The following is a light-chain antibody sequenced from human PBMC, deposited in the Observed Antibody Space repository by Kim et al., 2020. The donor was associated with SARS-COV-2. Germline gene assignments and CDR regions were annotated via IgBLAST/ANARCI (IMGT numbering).Light chain of an antibody. CDR3: SSYTSSSWV. Sequence: PGQLITISCPGTSNDVGGYNYVSWYQHHPGKAPKLMIYDVDNRPSGVSNRFSGSKSGNTASLTISGLQAEDEADYYCSSYTSSSWVFGGGTQLTVL. J-gene: IGLJ3*02. CDR2: DVD. CDR1: SNDVGGYNY. V-gene: IGLV2-14*03.